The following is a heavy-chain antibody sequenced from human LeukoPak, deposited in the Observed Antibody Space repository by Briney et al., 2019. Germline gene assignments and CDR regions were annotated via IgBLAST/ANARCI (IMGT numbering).Heavy chain of an antibody. J-gene: IGHJ3*02. Sequence: SETLSLTCTVSCRSISSGGYYWSWLRPHPGKGLEWIGYIYYSGSTYYNPSLKSRVTISVDTSKNQFSLKLSSVTAADTAVYYCAKVRPMDDAFDIWGQGTMVTVSS. D-gene: IGHD6-6*01. CDR2: IYYSGST. V-gene: IGHV4-31*03. CDR1: CRSISSGGYY. CDR3: AKVRPMDDAFDI.